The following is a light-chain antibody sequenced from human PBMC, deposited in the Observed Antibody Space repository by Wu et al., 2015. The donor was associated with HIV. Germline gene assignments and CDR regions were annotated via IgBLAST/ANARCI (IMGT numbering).Light chain of an antibody. Sequence: KMMTQSPATLSVSPGERVTLSCRASQSVSSNLVWYQQKPGQAPRLLIYDASTRATGIPARFGGSGSGTDFTLTISSLQSEDFAIYYCQQYDSGPITFGQGTRLEIK. J-gene: IGKJ5*01. V-gene: IGKV3D-15*01. CDR1: QSVSSN. CDR2: DAS. CDR3: QQYDSGPIT.